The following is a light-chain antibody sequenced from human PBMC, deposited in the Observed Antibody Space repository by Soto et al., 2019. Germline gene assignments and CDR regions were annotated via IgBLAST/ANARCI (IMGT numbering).Light chain of an antibody. Sequence: QSALTQPPSASGSPGQSVAISCTGTSSDVGGYNYGSWYQQHPGKAPKLMIYEVNKRPSGIPDRFSGSKSGNTASLTVSGLEAEDDAEYYCSSYAGSSNVFATGTKVTVL. J-gene: IGLJ1*01. CDR3: SSYAGSSNV. CDR1: SSDVGGYNY. CDR2: EVN. V-gene: IGLV2-8*01.